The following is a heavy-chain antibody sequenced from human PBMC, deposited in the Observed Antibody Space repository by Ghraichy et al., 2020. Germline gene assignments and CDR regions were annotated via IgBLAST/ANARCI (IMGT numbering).Heavy chain of an antibody. CDR3: AIKKYLTISY. J-gene: IGHJ4*02. Sequence: SETLSLTCAVYGGSFSGYYWSWIRQPPGKGLEWIGEINHSGSTNYNPSLKSRVTISVDTSKYQFSLKLSSVTAADTAVYYCAIKKYLTISYWGQGTLVTVSS. CDR1: GGSFSGYY. CDR2: INHSGST. D-gene: IGHD3-3*01. V-gene: IGHV4-34*01.